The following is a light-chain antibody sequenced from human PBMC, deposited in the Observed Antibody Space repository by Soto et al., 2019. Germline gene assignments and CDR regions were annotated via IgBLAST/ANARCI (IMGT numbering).Light chain of an antibody. Sequence: EIVLTQSPGSLSLSPGERVTLSCRASQSLTSTYVAWYQQKLGQAPRLLIFGAYVRATGVPDRFSGSGSGTDFTLTISRLEPEDSAVYFCPQYVDSPWTFGQGTKVEIK. J-gene: IGKJ1*01. V-gene: IGKV3-20*01. CDR3: PQYVDSPWT. CDR2: GAY. CDR1: QSLTSTY.